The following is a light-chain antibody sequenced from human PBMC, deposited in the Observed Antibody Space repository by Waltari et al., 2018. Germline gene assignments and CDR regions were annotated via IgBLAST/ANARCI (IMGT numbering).Light chain of an antibody. CDR2: AAS. V-gene: IGKV1-39*01. J-gene: IGKJ1*01. CDR1: QSISNC. CDR3: QQSYNTPPVT. Sequence: DILMTQSPSSLSASVGDRVTITCRASQSISNCLNWYLQKPGKAPNLLIYAASSLETGVPSRFSGSGSGTDFTLTISSLQPDDFGTYYCQQSYNTPPVTFGPGTKVDIK.